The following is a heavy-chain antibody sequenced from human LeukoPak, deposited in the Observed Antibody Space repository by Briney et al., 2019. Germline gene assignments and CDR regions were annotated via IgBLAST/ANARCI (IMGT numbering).Heavy chain of an antibody. D-gene: IGHD1-7*01. CDR3: ARRTFPNNAFDV. CDR1: GFTFSTFS. Sequence: GGSLRLSCAASGFTFSTFSMNWVRQTPGKGLEWVSAISGSGSDIYYADSVKGRFTISRDNPKRSLYLQMNSLRAEDTAVYYCARRTFPNNAFDVWGQGTVVTVSS. CDR2: ISGSGSDI. J-gene: IGHJ3*01. V-gene: IGHV3-21*01.